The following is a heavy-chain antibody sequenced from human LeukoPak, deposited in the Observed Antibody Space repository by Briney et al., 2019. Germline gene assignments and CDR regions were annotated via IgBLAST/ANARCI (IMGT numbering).Heavy chain of an antibody. J-gene: IGHJ5*02. Sequence: QTLSLTCAISGDSVSTNTAAWNWIRQSPSRGLEWLGRTYYRSKWYNDYAVSMKGRITINPDTPKNQLSLQLNSVTPEDAAVYYCARERSSSFDPWGQGTLVTVSS. CDR1: GDSVSTNTAA. CDR3: ARERSSSFDP. D-gene: IGHD6-6*01. CDR2: TYYRSKWYN. V-gene: IGHV6-1*01.